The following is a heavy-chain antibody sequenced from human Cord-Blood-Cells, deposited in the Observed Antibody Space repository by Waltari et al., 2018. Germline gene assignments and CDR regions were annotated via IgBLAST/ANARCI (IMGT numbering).Heavy chain of an antibody. CDR3: AKSLGVVVVAADY. Sequence: QVPLVESGGGVVQPGRSLRLSWAASGLPFRSSALHWVGRAPGKGLEWLAVISYDVSNKYYADSVKGRFTISRDNSKNTLYLQMNSLRAEDTAVYYCAKSLGVVVVAADYWGQGTLVTVSS. J-gene: IGHJ4*02. CDR1: GLPFRSSA. V-gene: IGHV3-30*18. D-gene: IGHD2-15*01. CDR2: ISYDVSNK.